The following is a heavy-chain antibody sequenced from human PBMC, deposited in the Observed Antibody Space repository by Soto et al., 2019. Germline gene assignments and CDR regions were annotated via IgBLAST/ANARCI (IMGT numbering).Heavy chain of an antibody. CDR2: IIPIFGTA. Sequence: SVKVSWKACGGTFISYAISWLRQCPLQVLEWMGGIIPIFGTANYAQKFQGRVTMTRNTSISTAYMELSSLRSEDTAVYYCARVDYGSGSYYTSHYYYYYGMDVWGQGTTVTVSS. J-gene: IGHJ6*02. D-gene: IGHD3-10*01. V-gene: IGHV1-69*05. CDR3: ARVDYGSGSYYTSHYYYYYGMDV. CDR1: GGTFISYA.